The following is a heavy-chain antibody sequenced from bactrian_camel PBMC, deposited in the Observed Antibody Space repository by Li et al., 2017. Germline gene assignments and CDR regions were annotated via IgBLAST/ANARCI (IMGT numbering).Heavy chain of an antibody. CDR1: GFTFSSYS. D-gene: IGHD6*01. J-gene: IGHJ6*01. V-gene: IGHV3S1*01. CDR3: TRDRGLAVAAGSFDY. CDR2: INSGGIRI. Sequence: QVQLVESGGDLVQPGGSLRLSCAASGFTFSSYSMYWVRQAPGKGLEWVSSINSGGIRIFYADSVKDRFTISRDNAKNTLNLELNSLKTEDTAMYYCTRDRGLAVAAGSFDYWAQGTQVTVS.